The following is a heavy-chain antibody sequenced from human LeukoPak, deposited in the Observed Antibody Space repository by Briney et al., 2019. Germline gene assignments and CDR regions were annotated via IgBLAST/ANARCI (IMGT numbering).Heavy chain of an antibody. CDR3: ARGPVVPAAIDY. V-gene: IGHV4-4*07. J-gene: IGHJ4*02. CDR2: IYTSGST. CDR1: GGSISSYY. Sequence: SETLSLTCTVSGGSISSYYWSWIRQPAGKGLEWIGRIYTSGSTNYNPSLKSRVTMSVDTSKSQFSLKLSSVTAADTAVYYCARGPVVPAAIDYWGQGTLVTVSS. D-gene: IGHD2-2*02.